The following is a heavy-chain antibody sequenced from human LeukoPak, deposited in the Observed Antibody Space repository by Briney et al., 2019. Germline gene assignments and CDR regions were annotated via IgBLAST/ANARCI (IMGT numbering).Heavy chain of an antibody. Sequence: PSETLCLTCTVSGYSISSGYYWGWIRQPPGKGLEWIGSIYHSGSTYYNPSLKSRVTVSVDTSKNQFSLKLSSVTAADTAVYYCARGYLWLQLQPLDYWGQGTLVTVSS. CDR1: GYSISSGYY. J-gene: IGHJ4*02. V-gene: IGHV4-38-2*02. CDR3: ARGYLWLQLQPLDY. D-gene: IGHD5-24*01. CDR2: IYHSGST.